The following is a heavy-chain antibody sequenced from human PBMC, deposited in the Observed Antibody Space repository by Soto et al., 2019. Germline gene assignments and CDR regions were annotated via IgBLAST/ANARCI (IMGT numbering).Heavy chain of an antibody. CDR1: GYTFTSYA. J-gene: IGHJ5*02. V-gene: IGHV1-3*01. Sequence: ASLKVSCKASGYTFTSYAMHWVRQAPGQRLEWMGWINAGNGNTKYSQKFQGRVTITRDTSASTAYMELSSLRSEDTAVYYCARLKLPIVVVPAAISWFDPWGQGTLVTVSS. D-gene: IGHD2-2*01. CDR3: ARLKLPIVVVPAAISWFDP. CDR2: INAGNGNT.